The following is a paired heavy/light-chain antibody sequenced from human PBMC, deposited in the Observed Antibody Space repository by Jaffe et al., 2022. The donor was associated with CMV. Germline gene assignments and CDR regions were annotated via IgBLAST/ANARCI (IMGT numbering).Heavy chain of an antibody. CDR1: GYSFTSYW. Sequence: EVQLVQSGAEVKKPGESLKISCKGSGYSFTSYWIGWVRQMPGKGLEWMGIIYPGDSDTRYSPSFQGQVTISADKSISTAYLQWSSLKASDTAMYYCARREVRRPGLSSGWYWIPSGGDWFDPWGQGTLVTVSS. V-gene: IGHV5-51*01. J-gene: IGHJ5*02. D-gene: IGHD6-19*01. CDR3: ARREVRRPGLSSGWYWIPSGGDWFDP. CDR2: IYPGDSDT.
Light chain of an antibody. J-gene: IGLJ3*02. V-gene: IGLV9-49*01. CDR1: SGYSNYK. CDR2: VGTGGIVG. CDR3: GADHGSGSNFVLV. Sequence: QPVLTQPPSASASLGASVTLTCTLSSGYSNYKVDWYQQRPGKGPRFVMRVGTGGIVGSKGDGIPDRFSVLGSGLNRYLTIKNIQEEDESDYHCGADHGSGSNFVLVFGGGTKLTVL.